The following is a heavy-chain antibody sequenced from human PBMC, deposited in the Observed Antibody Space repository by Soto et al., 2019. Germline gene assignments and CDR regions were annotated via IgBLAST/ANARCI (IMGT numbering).Heavy chain of an antibody. V-gene: IGHV1-69*13. Sequence: SVKVSCKASGGTFSSYAISWVRQAPGQGLEWMGGIIPIFGTANYAQKFQGRVTITADESTSTAYMELSSLRSEDTAVYYCASEGSSSWSLGYNWFDPWGQGTLVTV. CDR3: ASEGSSSWSLGYNWFDP. CDR1: GGTFSSYA. D-gene: IGHD6-13*01. J-gene: IGHJ5*02. CDR2: IIPIFGTA.